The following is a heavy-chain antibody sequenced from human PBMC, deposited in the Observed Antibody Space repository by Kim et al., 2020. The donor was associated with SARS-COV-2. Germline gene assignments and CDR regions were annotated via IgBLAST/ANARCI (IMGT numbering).Heavy chain of an antibody. CDR3: ARGAYYDSSGSRDAFNM. CDR1: GDSISSGSYC. CDR2: ICTTGST. Sequence: SETLSLTCTVSGDSISSGSYCWSWIRQPAGKGLEWVGRICTTGSTNYNPSLKSRVTILVDTSKNQFSLKLNSVTAADTAVYYCARGAYYDSSGSRDAFNMWGQGTNGHRLF. V-gene: IGHV4-61*02. J-gene: IGHJ3*02. D-gene: IGHD3-22*01.